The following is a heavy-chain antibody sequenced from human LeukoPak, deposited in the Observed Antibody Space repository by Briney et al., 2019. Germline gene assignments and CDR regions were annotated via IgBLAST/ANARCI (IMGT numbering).Heavy chain of an antibody. Sequence: GGSLRLSCAASGFTFSSYSMNWVRQAPGKGLEWVSSITSGSSFIYYADSVKGRFTISRDNAKNSLYLQMNSLRAEDTAVYYCAREYPYDPNWFDPWGQGTLVTVSS. D-gene: IGHD3-22*01. V-gene: IGHV3-21*01. CDR3: AREYPYDPNWFDP. CDR2: ITSGSSFI. CDR1: GFTFSSYS. J-gene: IGHJ5*02.